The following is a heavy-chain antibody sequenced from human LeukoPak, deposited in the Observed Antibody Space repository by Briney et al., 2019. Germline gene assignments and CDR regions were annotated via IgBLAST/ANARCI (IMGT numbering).Heavy chain of an antibody. J-gene: IGHJ4*02. CDR1: GYTLTGYY. V-gene: IGHV1-2*02. CDR3: AAPIGPTYGDYVGWWDFDY. D-gene: IGHD4-17*01. Sequence: GASVKVSCKASGYTLTGYYMHWVRQAPGQGLEWMGWINPNSGGTNYAQKFQGRVTMTRDTSISTAYMELSRLRSDDTAVYYCAAPIGPTYGDYVGWWDFDYWGQGTLVTVSS. CDR2: INPNSGGT.